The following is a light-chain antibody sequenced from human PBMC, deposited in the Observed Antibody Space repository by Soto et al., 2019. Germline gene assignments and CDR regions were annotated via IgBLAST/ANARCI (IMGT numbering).Light chain of an antibody. Sequence: DIKMTQSPSTLSASVGDRVTITCRASQSISSWLAWYQQKPGKAPNLLIYKASSLESGVPSRFSGSGSGTEVTLNIRSLQPDDFATYYSQQYNSSPLTFGGGTKVEIK. V-gene: IGKV1-5*03. CDR1: QSISSW. CDR3: QQYNSSPLT. J-gene: IGKJ4*01. CDR2: KAS.